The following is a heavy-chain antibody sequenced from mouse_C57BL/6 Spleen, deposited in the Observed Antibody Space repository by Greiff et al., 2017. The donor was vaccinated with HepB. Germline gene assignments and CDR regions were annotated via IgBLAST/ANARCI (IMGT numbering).Heavy chain of an antibody. J-gene: IGHJ2*01. CDR1: GYTFTSYW. Sequence: QVQLQQPGAELVKPGASVKLSCKASGYTFTSYWMHWVKQRPGRGLEWIGRIDLNSGGTKYNEKFKSKATLTVDKPSSTDYMQLSSLTSEDSAVYYCARSDGMGLLNYFDYWGQGTTLTVSS. CDR2: IDLNSGGT. CDR3: ARSDGMGLLNYFDY. V-gene: IGHV1-72*01. D-gene: IGHD1-1*01.